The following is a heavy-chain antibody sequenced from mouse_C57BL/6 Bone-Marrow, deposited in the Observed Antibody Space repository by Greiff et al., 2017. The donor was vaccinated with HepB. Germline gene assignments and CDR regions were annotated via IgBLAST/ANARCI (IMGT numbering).Heavy chain of an antibody. CDR1: GYTFTSYW. Sequence: QVQLQQSGAELVKPGASVKLSCKASGYTFTSYWMQWVKQRPGQGLEWIGEIDPSDSYTNYNQKFKGKATLTVDTSSSTAYMQLSSLTSEDSAVYYCAKGMVTTRVYWYFDVWGTGTTVTVSS. V-gene: IGHV1-50*01. CDR2: IDPSDSYT. CDR3: AKGMVTTRVYWYFDV. J-gene: IGHJ1*03. D-gene: IGHD2-2*01.